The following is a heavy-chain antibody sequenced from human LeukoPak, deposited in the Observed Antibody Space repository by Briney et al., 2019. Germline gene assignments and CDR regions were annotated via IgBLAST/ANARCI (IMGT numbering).Heavy chain of an antibody. CDR1: GGSIISGYYY. CDR2: IYYSGST. J-gene: IGHJ5*02. Sequence: PSETLSLTCTVSGGSIISGYYYWGWIRQPPGKGLEWIGSIYYSGSTYYNPSLKSRVTIYEDTSKNQFSLKLSSVTAADTAVYNCARHGHSGSSRLNWFDPWGQGTLVTVSS. CDR3: ARHGHSGSSRLNWFDP. D-gene: IGHD6-13*01. V-gene: IGHV4-39*01.